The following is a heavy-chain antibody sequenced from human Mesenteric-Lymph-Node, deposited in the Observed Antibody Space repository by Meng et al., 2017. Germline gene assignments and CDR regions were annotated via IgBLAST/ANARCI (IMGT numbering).Heavy chain of an antibody. Sequence: GESLKISRAASGFTFSSYAMHWVRQAPGKGLEWVAVISYDGSNKYYADSVKGRFTISRDNSKNTLYLQMNSLRAEDTAVYYCARIVDTANSFYYWGQGTLVTVSS. CDR2: ISYDGSNK. CDR1: GFTFSSYA. CDR3: ARIVDTANSFYY. V-gene: IGHV3-30*04. D-gene: IGHD5-18*01. J-gene: IGHJ4*02.